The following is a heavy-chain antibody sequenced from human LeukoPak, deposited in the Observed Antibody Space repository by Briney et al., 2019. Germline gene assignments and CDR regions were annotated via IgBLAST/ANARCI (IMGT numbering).Heavy chain of an antibody. V-gene: IGHV3-23*01. J-gene: IGHJ4*02. Sequence: PGGSLRLSCAASGFTFSSYAMNWVRQAPGKGLEWVSTISGSGGSTYYADSMKGRLTISRDNSKNTLFLQVNSLRAEDTALYYCARICSSNYSECIDYWGQGTPVTVSS. D-gene: IGHD2-2*01. CDR3: ARICSSNYSECIDY. CDR1: GFTFSSYA. CDR2: ISGSGGST.